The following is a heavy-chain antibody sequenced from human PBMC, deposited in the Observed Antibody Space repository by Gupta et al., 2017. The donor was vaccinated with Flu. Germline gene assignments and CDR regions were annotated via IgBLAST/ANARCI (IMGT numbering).Heavy chain of an antibody. CDR1: RFEVTNGLY. J-gene: IGHJ5*02. CDR2: LVHNGNT. V-gene: IGHV4-38-2*01. D-gene: IGHD5-24*01. CDR3: ARVAPTKGPFNYLDR. Sequence: QVRLEESGPGLVKVSETLSLTCVVSRFEVTNGLYWAWIRQSPGKTVEWMGSLVHNGNTYYNPALKSRVTLSMSPSENSLSLELTSVTAADTAVYYGARVAPTKGPFNYLDRWGRGILVTVS.